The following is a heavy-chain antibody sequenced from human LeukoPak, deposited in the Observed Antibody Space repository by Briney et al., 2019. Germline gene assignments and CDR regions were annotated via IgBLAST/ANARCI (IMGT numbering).Heavy chain of an antibody. J-gene: IGHJ4*02. CDR3: ARVDGDYGDEVFDY. CDR2: IYYSGST. Sequence: SETLSLTCTVSGGSISSGGYYWSWIRQHPGKGLEWIGYIYYSGSTYYNPSLKSRVTISVDTSKNQFSLKLSSVTAADTAVYYCARVDGDYGDEVFDYWGKGTLVTVSS. V-gene: IGHV4-31*03. CDR1: GGSISSGGYY. D-gene: IGHD4/OR15-4a*01.